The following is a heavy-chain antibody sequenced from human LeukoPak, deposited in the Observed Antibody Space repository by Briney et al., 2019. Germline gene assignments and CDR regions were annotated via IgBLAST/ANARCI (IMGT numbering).Heavy chain of an antibody. D-gene: IGHD2-2*01. V-gene: IGHV3-21*01. CDR1: GFTFSSYS. CDR3: ARSTSYCSSTSCYSGWFDP. Sequence: PGGSLRLSCAVSGFTFSSYSMNWVRQAPGKGLEWVSSISSSSSYIYYADSVKGRFTISRDNAKNSLYLQMNSLRAEDTAVYYCARSTSYCSSTSCYSGWFDPWGQGTLVTVSS. CDR2: ISSSSSYI. J-gene: IGHJ5*02.